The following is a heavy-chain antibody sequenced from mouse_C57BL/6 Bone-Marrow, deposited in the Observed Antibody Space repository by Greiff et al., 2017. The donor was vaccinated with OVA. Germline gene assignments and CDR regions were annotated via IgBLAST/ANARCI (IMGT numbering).Heavy chain of an antibody. CDR1: GFTFNTYA. V-gene: IGHV10-3*01. J-gene: IGHJ2*01. D-gene: IGHD3-3*01. CDR2: IRSKSSNYAT. Sequence: EVQLVESGGGLVQPKGSLKLSCAASGFTFNTYAMHWVRQAPGKGLEWVARIRSKSSNYATYYADSVKDRFTISRDDLQSMLYLQMNNLKTEDTAMYYCVRDGGLGYYFDYWGQGTTLTVSS. CDR3: VRDGGLGYYFDY.